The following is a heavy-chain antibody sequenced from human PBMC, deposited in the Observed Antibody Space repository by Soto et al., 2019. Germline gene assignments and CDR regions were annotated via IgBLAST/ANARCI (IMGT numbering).Heavy chain of an antibody. V-gene: IGHV1-18*01. Sequence: QVQLVQSGAEVKKPGASVKVSCKASGYTFTSYGISWVRQAPGQWLGWMGWISAYNGNTNYAQKLQGRVTMTTDTSTSTAYMELRSLRSDDTAVYYCARSRYDYVWGSYRPEGDYWGQGTLVTVSS. CDR1: GYTFTSYG. J-gene: IGHJ4*02. CDR2: ISAYNGNT. D-gene: IGHD3-16*02. CDR3: ARSRYDYVWGSYRPEGDY.